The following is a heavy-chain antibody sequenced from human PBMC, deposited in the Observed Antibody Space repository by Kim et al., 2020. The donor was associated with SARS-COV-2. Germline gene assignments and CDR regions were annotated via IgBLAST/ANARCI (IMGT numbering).Heavy chain of an antibody. V-gene: IGHV4-59*01. Sequence: SETLSLTCTVSGGSISSYYWSWIRQPPGKGLEWIGYIYYSGSTNYNPSLKSRVTISVDTSKNQFSLKLSSVTAADTAVYYCARGVGSSSWYNWFDPWGQGTLVTVSS. D-gene: IGHD6-13*01. CDR2: IYYSGST. CDR3: ARGVGSSSWYNWFDP. CDR1: GGSISSYY. J-gene: IGHJ5*02.